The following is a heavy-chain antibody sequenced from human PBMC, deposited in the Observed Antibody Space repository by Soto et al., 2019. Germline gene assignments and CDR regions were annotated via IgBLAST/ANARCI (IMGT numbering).Heavy chain of an antibody. D-gene: IGHD3-22*01. J-gene: IGHJ4*02. Sequence: GGSLRLSCAASGFTFSSYFMSWVRQAPGKGLEWVANIKQDGSEKYYVDSVKGRFTISRDNAKNSLYLQMNSLRAEDTAVYYCARDGDYYNPPFDYWGQGALVTVSS. CDR2: IKQDGSEK. CDR3: ARDGDYYNPPFDY. CDR1: GFTFSSYF. V-gene: IGHV3-7*05.